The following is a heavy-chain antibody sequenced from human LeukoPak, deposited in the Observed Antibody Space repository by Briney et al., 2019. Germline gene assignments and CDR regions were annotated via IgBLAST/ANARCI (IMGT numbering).Heavy chain of an antibody. CDR3: ARGRGSSSWYTEGGAFDI. D-gene: IGHD6-13*01. CDR1: GFTVSSNY. V-gene: IGHV3-30*03. Sequence: GGSLRLSCAASGFTVSSNYMSWVRQAPGKGLEWVAVISYDGSNKYYADSVKGRFTISRDNSKNTLYLQMNSLRAEDTAVYYCARGRGSSSWYTEGGAFDIWGQGTMVTVSS. CDR2: ISYDGSNK. J-gene: IGHJ3*02.